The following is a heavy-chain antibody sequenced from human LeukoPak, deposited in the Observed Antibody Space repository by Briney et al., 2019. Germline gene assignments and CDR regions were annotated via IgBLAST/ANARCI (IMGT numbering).Heavy chain of an antibody. J-gene: IGHJ3*02. Sequence: GGSLRLSCAASGFTFSSYAMHWVRQAPGKGLEYVSAVSSNGGSTYYANSVKGRFTISRDNSKNTLYLQMGSLRAEDMAVYYCARADSGSYASYSFDIWGQGTMVTVSS. CDR2: VSSNGGST. CDR3: ARADSGSYASYSFDI. D-gene: IGHD1-26*01. V-gene: IGHV3-64*01. CDR1: GFTFSSYA.